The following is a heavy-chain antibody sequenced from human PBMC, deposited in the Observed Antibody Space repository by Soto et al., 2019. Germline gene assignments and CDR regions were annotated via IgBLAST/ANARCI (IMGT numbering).Heavy chain of an antibody. V-gene: IGHV3-33*01. J-gene: IGHJ3*02. CDR2: IWYDGSNK. Sequence: QVQLVESGGGVVQPGRSLRLSCAASGFTFSSYGMHWVRQAPGKGLEWVAVIWYDGSNKYYADSVKGQFTISRDNSKNTLYLQMNSLRAEDTAVYYCARDLSADDAFDIWGQGTMVTVSS. CDR1: GFTFSSYG. CDR3: ARDLSADDAFDI.